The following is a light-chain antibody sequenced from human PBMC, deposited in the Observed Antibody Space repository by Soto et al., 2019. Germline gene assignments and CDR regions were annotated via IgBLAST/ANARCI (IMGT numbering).Light chain of an antibody. J-gene: IGKJ4*01. Sequence: DIVLTQSPATLSLSPGERATLSCRASQNVGNYLAWYQQKPGQAPRLLIYLASNRATGVPARFSGIASGTDFTLTISSLGPEDSAVYYCQQRSNWPLTFGGGTKVEIK. CDR1: QNVGNY. CDR2: LAS. V-gene: IGKV3-11*01. CDR3: QQRSNWPLT.